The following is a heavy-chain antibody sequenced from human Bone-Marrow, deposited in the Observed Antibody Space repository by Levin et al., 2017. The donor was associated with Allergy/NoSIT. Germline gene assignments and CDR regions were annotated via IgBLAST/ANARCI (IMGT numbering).Heavy chain of an antibody. CDR1: GFTFSTFA. Sequence: GESLKISCAASGFTFSTFAMNWVRQAPEKGLEWVSAISNSGGLTYYADSVKGRFTISRDNSKNTLYLQLNSLRAEDTAVYYCTKDQLRTSGWYLMEYWGQGTLVTVSS. D-gene: IGHD6-19*01. J-gene: IGHJ4*02. CDR2: ISNSGGLT. V-gene: IGHV3-23*01. CDR3: TKDQLRTSGWYLMEY.